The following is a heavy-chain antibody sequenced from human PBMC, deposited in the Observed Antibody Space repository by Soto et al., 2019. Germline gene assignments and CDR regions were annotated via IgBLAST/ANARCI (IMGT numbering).Heavy chain of an antibody. CDR2: TNPTGGST. J-gene: IGHJ5*02. V-gene: IGHV1-46*01. D-gene: IGHD3-16*02. CDR1: ADPFTSYS. CDR3: AGSSGGVFGIIIEGSNWLAA. Sequence: GSVKVYFKAPADPFTSYSIHLVRQAPGHGLEWIGITNPTGGSTTFSQTFQVRITMTTDTSTSTVYMELRSLRSEDTAGYYCAGSSGGVFGIIIEGSNWLAAWGQGSMVTVSS.